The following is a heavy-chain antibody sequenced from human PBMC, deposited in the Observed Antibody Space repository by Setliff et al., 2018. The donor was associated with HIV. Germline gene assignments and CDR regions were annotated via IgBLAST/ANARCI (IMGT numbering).Heavy chain of an antibody. CDR3: AKEGAGGNSLSAFDI. D-gene: IGHD2-21*01. V-gene: IGHV3-33*03. CDR2: IWFDGSNK. Sequence: GGSLRLSCAASGFTFSNFGMHWVRQAPGKGLEWVAGIWFDGSNKYYADSVKGRFTISRDNSKNTLSLLMNSLRVEDTAVYYCAKEGAGGNSLSAFDIWGQGTMVTVSS. J-gene: IGHJ3*02. CDR1: GFTFSNFG.